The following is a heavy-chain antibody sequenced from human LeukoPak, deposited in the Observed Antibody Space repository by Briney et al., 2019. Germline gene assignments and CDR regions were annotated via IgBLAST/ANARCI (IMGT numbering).Heavy chain of an antibody. CDR3: ARQSIAALGWFDP. Sequence: KPSETLSLTCTVSGGSISSYYWSWIRQPPGKGLEWIGYIYYSGSTNYNPSLKSRVTISVDTSKNQFSLKLSSVTAADTAVYYSARQSIAALGWFDPWGQGTLVTVSS. D-gene: IGHD6-6*01. CDR2: IYYSGST. CDR1: GGSISSYY. J-gene: IGHJ5*02. V-gene: IGHV4-59*01.